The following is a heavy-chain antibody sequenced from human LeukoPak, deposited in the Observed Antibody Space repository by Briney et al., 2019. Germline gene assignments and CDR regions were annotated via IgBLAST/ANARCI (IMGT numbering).Heavy chain of an antibody. CDR2: TYYRSKWYS. D-gene: IGHD3-10*01. CDR1: GDSVSSNSAA. CDR3: AYYGDPPYNWFDP. V-gene: IGHV6-1*01. Sequence: SQTLSLTCAISGDSVSSNSAAWNWIRQSPSRGLEWLVRTYYRSKWYSDYVASVRSRITINPDTSKNQFSLQLNSVTPEDTAVYYCAYYGDPPYNWFDPWGQGILVTVSS. J-gene: IGHJ5*02.